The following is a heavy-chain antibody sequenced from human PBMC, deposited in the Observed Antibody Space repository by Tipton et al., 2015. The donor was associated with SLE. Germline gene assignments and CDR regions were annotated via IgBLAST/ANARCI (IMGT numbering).Heavy chain of an antibody. V-gene: IGHV3-74*03. CDR2: IKSDGSYT. D-gene: IGHD5-12*01. Sequence: SLRLSCVASGITFSIPWILWVRQAPGKGLVWVSRIKSDGSYTTYADSVRGRFTISRDNAKSTLYLQMSSLRAEDTAVYYCARGDSGYSVVWGQGTLVTVSS. CDR1: GITFSIPW. J-gene: IGHJ4*02. CDR3: ARGDSGYSVV.